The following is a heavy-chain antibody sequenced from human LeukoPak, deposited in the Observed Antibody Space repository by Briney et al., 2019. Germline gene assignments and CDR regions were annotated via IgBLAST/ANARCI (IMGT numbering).Heavy chain of an antibody. Sequence: ASVKVSCKASGGTFSSYAISWVRQAPGQGLEWMGGIIPIFGTANYAQKFQGRVTITTDESTSTAYMELSSLRSEDTAVYYCARGSCSSTSCYNTEYFQHWGQGTLVTVSS. CDR2: IIPIFGTA. J-gene: IGHJ1*01. CDR3: ARGSCSSTSCYNTEYFQH. CDR1: GGTFSSYA. D-gene: IGHD2-2*02. V-gene: IGHV1-69*05.